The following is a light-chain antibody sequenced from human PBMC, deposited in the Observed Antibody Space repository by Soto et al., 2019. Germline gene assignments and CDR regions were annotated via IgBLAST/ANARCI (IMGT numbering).Light chain of an antibody. V-gene: IGLV1-51*01. CDR1: SSNIGGNS. CDR2: DDN. J-gene: IGLJ1*01. Sequence: QSVLPQPPSLTAAPGQKVTISCSGSSSNIGGNSVSWYQQLPGTAPKLLIYDDNKRPSGIPDRFSGSKSGTSATLGITGFQTGDEADYYCGSWDSSLSAYVFGTGTKV. CDR3: GSWDSSLSAYV.